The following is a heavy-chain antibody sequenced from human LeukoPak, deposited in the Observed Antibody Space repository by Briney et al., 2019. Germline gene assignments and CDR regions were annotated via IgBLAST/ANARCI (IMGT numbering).Heavy chain of an antibody. D-gene: IGHD6-13*01. CDR2: IIISGSTI. CDR1: GFTFSSYE. V-gene: IGHV3-48*03. CDR3: ARNRQSSSWYDYYYYGMDV. J-gene: IGHJ6*02. Sequence: GGSLRLSCAASGFTFSSYEMNWVRQAPGKGLEWVSYIIISGSTIYYADSVKGRFTISRDNAKNSLYLQMNSLRAEDTAVYYCARNRQSSSWYDYYYYGMDVWGQGTTVTVSS.